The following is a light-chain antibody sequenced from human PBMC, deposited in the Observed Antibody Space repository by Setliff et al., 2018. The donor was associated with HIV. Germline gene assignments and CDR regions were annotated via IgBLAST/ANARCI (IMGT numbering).Light chain of an antibody. CDR2: EVT. CDR1: SSDVGGYKY. Sequence: QSVLTQPASVSGSPGQSITISCTGTSSDVGGYKYVSWYQQYPGKAPKLIIYEVTNRPSGASNRFSGSKSGNTASLTISGLQAEDEADYYCNSFTSSSAYVLFGGGTK. V-gene: IGLV2-14*01. CDR3: NSFTSSSAYVL. J-gene: IGLJ2*01.